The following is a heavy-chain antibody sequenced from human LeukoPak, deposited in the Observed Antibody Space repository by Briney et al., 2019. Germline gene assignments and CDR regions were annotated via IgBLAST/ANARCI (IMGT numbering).Heavy chain of an antibody. CDR1: GFTFSSYW. Sequence: GGSLRPSCAASGFTFSSYWMSWVRQAPGKGLEWVSSISSSSSYIYYADSVKGRFTISRDNAKNSLYLQMNSLRAEDTAVYYCARAAVPAAKCPGYWGQGTLVTVSS. CDR3: ARAAVPAAKCPGY. V-gene: IGHV3-21*01. J-gene: IGHJ4*02. CDR2: ISSSSSYI. D-gene: IGHD2-2*01.